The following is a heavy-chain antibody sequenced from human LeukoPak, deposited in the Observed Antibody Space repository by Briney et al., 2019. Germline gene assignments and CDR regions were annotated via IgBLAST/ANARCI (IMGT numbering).Heavy chain of an antibody. CDR3: ARKPSGYCSGGSCYDAFDI. V-gene: IGHV4-59*01. CDR1: GGSISTYY. Sequence: PSETLSLTCTVSGGSISTYYWSWIRQPPGKGLEWIGYIYYSGSTNYNPSLKSRVTISVDTSKNQFSLKLSSVTAADTAVYYCARKPSGYCSGGSCYDAFDIWGQGTMVTVSS. J-gene: IGHJ3*02. D-gene: IGHD2-15*01. CDR2: IYYSGST.